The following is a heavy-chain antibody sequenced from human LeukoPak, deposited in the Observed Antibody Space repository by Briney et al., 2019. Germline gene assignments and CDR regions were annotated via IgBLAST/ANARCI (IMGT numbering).Heavy chain of an antibody. CDR2: IYYSGST. D-gene: IGHD3-22*01. CDR3: ARRGYYVSSSTFDY. J-gene: IGHJ4*02. Sequence: SETLSLTCTVSGGSISSYYWSWIRQPPGKGLEWIGYIYYSGSTNYNPSLKSRVTISVDTSKNQFSLKLSSVTAADTAVYYCARRGYYVSSSTFDYWGQGTLVTVSS. V-gene: IGHV4-59*01. CDR1: GGSISSYY.